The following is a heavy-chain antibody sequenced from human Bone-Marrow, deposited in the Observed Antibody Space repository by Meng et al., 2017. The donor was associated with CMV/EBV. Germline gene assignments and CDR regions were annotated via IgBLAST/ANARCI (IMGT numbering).Heavy chain of an antibody. CDR2: ISSSSSYI. V-gene: IGHV3-21*01. CDR3: ARGGWSGNYYYGMDV. J-gene: IGHJ6*02. Sequence: GESVKISCAASGFNFNVYEMNWVRQAPGKGLEWVSSISSSSSYIYYADSVKGRFTISRDNAKNSLYLQMNSLRAEDTAVYYCARGGWSGNYYYGMDVWGQGTTVTVSS. CDR1: GFNFNVYE. D-gene: IGHD3-3*01.